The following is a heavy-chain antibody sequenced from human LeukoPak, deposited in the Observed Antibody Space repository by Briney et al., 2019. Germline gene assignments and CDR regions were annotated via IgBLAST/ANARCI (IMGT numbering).Heavy chain of an antibody. Sequence: GGSLRLSRAASGFTFSSYAMSWVRQAPGKGLEWVSAISGSGGSTYYADSVKGRFTISRDNSKNTLYLQMNSLRAEDTAVYYCAKNTPATMIVVVITYFDYWGQGTLVTVSS. D-gene: IGHD3-22*01. CDR3: AKNTPATMIVVVITYFDY. J-gene: IGHJ4*02. CDR2: ISGSGGST. CDR1: GFTFSSYA. V-gene: IGHV3-23*01.